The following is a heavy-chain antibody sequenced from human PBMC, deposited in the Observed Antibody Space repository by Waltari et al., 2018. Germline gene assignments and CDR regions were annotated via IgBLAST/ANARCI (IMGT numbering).Heavy chain of an antibody. CDR3: AREDYYDRGRIGANFDY. CDR1: GFTFTSYV. V-gene: IGHV3-30*01. CDR2: ISRDEKNT. D-gene: IGHD3-22*01. J-gene: IGHJ4*02. Sequence: QVQLVESGGGVVQPGRSLRLSCAASGFTFTSYVSTWLRQAPGKGLEWVAVISRDEKNTYYADSVKGRFTVSRDNSKNTIYLQMNSLKTEDTAVYYCAREDYYDRGRIGANFDYWGQGTLVTVSS.